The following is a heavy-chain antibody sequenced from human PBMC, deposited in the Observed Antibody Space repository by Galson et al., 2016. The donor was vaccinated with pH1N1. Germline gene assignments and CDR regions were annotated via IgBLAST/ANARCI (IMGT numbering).Heavy chain of an antibody. CDR2: LIPILGTP. J-gene: IGHJ6*04. D-gene: IGHD5-12*01. CDR3: ARGSSGDDRLEYDQNGMDV. V-gene: IGHV1-69*01. Sequence: SCKASGGTFTNYAINWVRQAPGQGLEWMGGLIPILGTPDYAQTLQGRVTITADENTNTAYMEMSSLRAEDTAVYYCARGSSGDDRLEYDQNGMDVWGEGTTVTVAS. CDR1: GGTFTNYA.